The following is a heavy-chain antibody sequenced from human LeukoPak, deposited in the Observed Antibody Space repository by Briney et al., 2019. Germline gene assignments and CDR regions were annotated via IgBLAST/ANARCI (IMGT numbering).Heavy chain of an antibody. Sequence: GASVKVSCKASGGTFSSYAISWVRQAPGQGLEWMGGIIPIFGTANYAQKFQGRVTITADESTSTAYMELSSLRSEDTAVYYCAIRFYDSSGPPGYWGQGTLVTVSS. CDR3: AIRFYDSSGPPGY. CDR1: GGTFSSYA. CDR2: IIPIFGTA. D-gene: IGHD3-22*01. J-gene: IGHJ4*02. V-gene: IGHV1-69*13.